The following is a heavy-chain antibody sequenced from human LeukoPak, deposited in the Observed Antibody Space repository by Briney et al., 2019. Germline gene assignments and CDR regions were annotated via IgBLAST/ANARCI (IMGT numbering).Heavy chain of an antibody. D-gene: IGHD6-13*01. J-gene: IGHJ5*02. Sequence: SETLSLTCTVSGDSTSRYYWSWIRQPPGKGLEFLGYIFYSGIVNYNPSLKSRVTMSVDSSKNQVSLKVRSVTAADTAVYYCARGAIAAAGAWDNRFDPWGQGALVTVSS. V-gene: IGHV4-59*01. CDR2: IFYSGIV. CDR1: GDSTSRYY. CDR3: ARGAIAAAGAWDNRFDP.